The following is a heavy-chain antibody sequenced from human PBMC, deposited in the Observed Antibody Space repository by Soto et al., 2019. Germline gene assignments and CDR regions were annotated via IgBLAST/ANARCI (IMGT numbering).Heavy chain of an antibody. CDR2: ISGSGGST. CDR3: ARSRGIAAAEDFDY. D-gene: IGHD6-13*01. CDR1: GFTFSSYA. J-gene: IGHJ4*02. V-gene: IGHV3-23*01. Sequence: GGSLRLSCAASGFTFSSYAMSWVRQAPGKGLEWVSAISGSGGSTYYADSVKGRFTISRDNSKNTLYRQMNSLGAEDTAVYYCARSRGIAAAEDFDYWGQGTLVTVSS.